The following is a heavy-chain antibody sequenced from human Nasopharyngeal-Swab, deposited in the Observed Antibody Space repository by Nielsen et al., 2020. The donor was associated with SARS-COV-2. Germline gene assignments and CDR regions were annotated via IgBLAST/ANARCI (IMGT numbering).Heavy chain of an antibody. CDR3: GSVFEI. CDR2: IDFDGSNT. Sequence: EGSLRLSCTPSEFTLRNHWMHWVRLTPGKGLVWVSGIDFDGSNTFYADSVKGRFTISRDNGENTLSLQMNSLRDEDTGVYYCGSVFEIWGQGVLVTVSS. D-gene: IGHD3-9*01. CDR1: EFTLRNHW. J-gene: IGHJ4*02. V-gene: IGHV3-74*01.